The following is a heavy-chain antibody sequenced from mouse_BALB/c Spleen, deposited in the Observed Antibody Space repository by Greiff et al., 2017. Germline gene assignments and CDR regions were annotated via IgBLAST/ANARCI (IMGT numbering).Heavy chain of an antibody. V-gene: IGHV5-17*02. D-gene: IGHD2-2*01. J-gene: IGHJ2*01. CDR2: ISSGSSTI. CDR1: GFTFSSFG. Sequence: EVQLVESGGGLVQPGGSRKLSCAASGFTFSSFGMHWVRQAPEKGLEWVAYISSGSSTIYYADTVKGRFTISRDNPKNTLFLQMTSLRSEDTAMYYGARRGWLRRGEYYCDYWGQGTTLTVSS. CDR3: ARRGWLRRGEYYCDY.